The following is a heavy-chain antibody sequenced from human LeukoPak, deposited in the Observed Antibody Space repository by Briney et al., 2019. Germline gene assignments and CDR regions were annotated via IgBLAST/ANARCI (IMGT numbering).Heavy chain of an antibody. CDR2: ISYDGSNK. J-gene: IGHJ4*02. CDR3: ARDPYYDSSGYYTGTLDY. D-gene: IGHD3-22*01. CDR1: GFTFSSYA. Sequence: PGGSLRLSCAASGFTFSSYAMHWVRQAPGKGLEWVAVISYDGSNKYYADSVKGRFTISRDNSKNTLYLQMNSLRAEDTAVYYCARDPYYDSSGYYTGTLDYWGQGTLVTVSS. V-gene: IGHV3-30-3*01.